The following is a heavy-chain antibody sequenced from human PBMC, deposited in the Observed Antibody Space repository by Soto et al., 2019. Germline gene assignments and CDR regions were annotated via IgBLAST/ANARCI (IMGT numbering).Heavy chain of an antibody. J-gene: IGHJ4*02. CDR3: AKDRPRYGSGSYYPLRY. D-gene: IGHD3-10*01. CDR1: GFTFSSYA. Sequence: GGSLRLSCAASGFTFSSYAMSWVRQAPGKGLEWVSAISGSGGSTYYADSVKGRFTISRDNSKNTLYLQMNSLRAEDTAVYYCAKDRPRYGSGSYYPLRYWGQGTLVTVSS. V-gene: IGHV3-23*01. CDR2: ISGSGGST.